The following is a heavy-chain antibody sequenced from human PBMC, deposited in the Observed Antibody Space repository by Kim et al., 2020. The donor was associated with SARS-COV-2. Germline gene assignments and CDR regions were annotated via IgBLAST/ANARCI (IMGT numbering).Heavy chain of an antibody. CDR3: LGFDCSGGSCVGGF. CDR1: GFTLSGSS. D-gene: IGHD2-15*01. CDR2: IWSRDPYPT. Sequence: GGSLRLSCAASGFTLSGSSVHWVRQASGKGLEWVGRIWSRDPYPTPYAASVKGRFAISRDDSKNTAYLQMNSLNGDDTAVYYCLGFDCSGGSCVGGFWGQGALVSVSS. J-gene: IGHJ4*02. V-gene: IGHV3-73*01.